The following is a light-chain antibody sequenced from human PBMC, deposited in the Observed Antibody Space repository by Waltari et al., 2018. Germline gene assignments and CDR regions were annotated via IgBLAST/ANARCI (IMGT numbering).Light chain of an antibody. CDR1: SSDVGGYNY. Sequence: QSALTQPASVSGSPGQSITISCTGTSSDVGGYNYVSWYQQHPGKAPKLMIYEVSNRPSGVSNRFSGSKSGNTASLTISGLQAEDEADYYCSSYTSSSLYVFVTGTKVTVL. V-gene: IGLV2-14*01. CDR2: EVS. CDR3: SSYTSSSLYV. J-gene: IGLJ1*01.